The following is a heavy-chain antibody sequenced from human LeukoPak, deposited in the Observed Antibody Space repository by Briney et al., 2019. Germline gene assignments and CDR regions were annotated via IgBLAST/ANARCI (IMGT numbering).Heavy chain of an antibody. Sequence: SVKVSCKASGGTFSSYAISWVRQAPGQGLEWMGRVIPILGIANYAQKFQGRVTITADKSTSTAYMELSSLRSEDTAVYYCALVVVPAARYNWFDPWGQGTLVTVSS. J-gene: IGHJ5*02. CDR2: VIPILGIA. D-gene: IGHD2-2*01. CDR1: GGTFSSYA. V-gene: IGHV1-69*04. CDR3: ALVVVPAARYNWFDP.